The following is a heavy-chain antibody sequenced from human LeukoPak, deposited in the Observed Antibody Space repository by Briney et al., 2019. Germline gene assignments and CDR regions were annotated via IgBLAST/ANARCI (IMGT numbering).Heavy chain of an antibody. CDR1: GGSIGSGGYS. Sequence: SQTLSLTCAVSGGSIGSGGYSWSWIRQPPGKGLEWIGYIYHSGSTYYNPSLKSRVTISVDRSKNQFSLKLSSVTAADTAVYYCASSGSSGDYYFDYWGQGTLVTVSS. V-gene: IGHV4-30-2*01. CDR2: IYHSGST. CDR3: ASSGSSGDYYFDY. J-gene: IGHJ4*02. D-gene: IGHD1-26*01.